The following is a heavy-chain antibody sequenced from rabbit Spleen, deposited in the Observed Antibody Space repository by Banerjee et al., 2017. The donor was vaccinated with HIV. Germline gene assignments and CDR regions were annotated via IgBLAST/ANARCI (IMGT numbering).Heavy chain of an antibody. D-gene: IGHD4-1*01. CDR3: VREVAAKFNL. Sequence: QEQLEESGGGLVKPEGSLTLTCKASGFDFSSYGVSWVRQAPGKGLEWIGYIDPVFGITYYANWVSGRFTISSHNAQNTLFLQLNSLTAADTATYFCVREVAAKFNLWGPGTLVTVS. CDR2: IDPVFGIT. J-gene: IGHJ4*01. CDR1: GFDFSSYG. V-gene: IGHV1S47*01.